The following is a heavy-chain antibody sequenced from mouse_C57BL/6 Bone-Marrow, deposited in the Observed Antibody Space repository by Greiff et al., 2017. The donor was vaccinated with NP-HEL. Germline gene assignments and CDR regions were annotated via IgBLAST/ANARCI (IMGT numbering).Heavy chain of an antibody. CDR1: GYTFTSYW. Sequence: QVQLQQPGAELVKPGASVKLSCKASGYTFTSYWMQWVKQRPGQGLEWIGEIDPSDSSTNYNQKFKGKATLTVDTSSSTAYMQLSSLTSEDSAVYYGARDGYGSSYEAYWGQGTLVTVSA. V-gene: IGHV1-50*01. CDR3: ARDGYGSSYEAY. J-gene: IGHJ3*01. CDR2: IDPSDSST. D-gene: IGHD1-1*01.